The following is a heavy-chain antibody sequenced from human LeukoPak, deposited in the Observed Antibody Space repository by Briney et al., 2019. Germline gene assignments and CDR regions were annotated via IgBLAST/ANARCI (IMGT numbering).Heavy chain of an antibody. D-gene: IGHD3-16*02. V-gene: IGHV5-51*01. CDR1: GYSFTSYW. Sequence: HGESLKISCKGSGYSFTSYWIGGVRPMPGKGLEWMGIIYPGDSDTRSSPSFQGQVTISADKSISTAYLQWSSLKASDTAMYYCARQLRLGELSHFDYWGQGTLVTVSS. CDR2: IYPGDSDT. CDR3: ARQLRLGELSHFDY. J-gene: IGHJ4*02.